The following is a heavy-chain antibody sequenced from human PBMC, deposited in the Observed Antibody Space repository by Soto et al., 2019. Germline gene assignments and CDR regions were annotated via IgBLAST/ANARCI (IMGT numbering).Heavy chain of an antibody. CDR1: GFTFSSYA. V-gene: IGHV3-30-3*01. D-gene: IGHD6-13*01. CDR2: ISYDGSNK. CDR3: ARAPASSSWYSWGYYFDF. Sequence: PGGSLRLSCAASGFTFSSYAMHLVRQAPGKGLEWVAFISYDGSNKYYADSVKGRFTISRDNSKNTLYLQMKSLRAEDTAVYYCARAPASSSWYSWGYYFDFWGQGILVTVFS. J-gene: IGHJ4*02.